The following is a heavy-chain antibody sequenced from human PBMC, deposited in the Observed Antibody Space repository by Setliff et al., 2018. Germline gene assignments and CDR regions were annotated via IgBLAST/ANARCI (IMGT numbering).Heavy chain of an antibody. CDR3: ARDQGSGYAYYFDY. J-gene: IGHJ4*02. CDR2: IKQDGSVK. CDR1: GFTFSSYW. V-gene: IGHV3-7*01. D-gene: IGHD5-12*01. Sequence: PGGSLRLSCAASGFTFSSYWMNWVRQAPGKGLEWVANIKQDGSVKNYVDSVKGRFSISRDNTKNSLYLQMNSLRAEDTAVYYCARDQGSGYAYYFDYWGQGTLVTVSS.